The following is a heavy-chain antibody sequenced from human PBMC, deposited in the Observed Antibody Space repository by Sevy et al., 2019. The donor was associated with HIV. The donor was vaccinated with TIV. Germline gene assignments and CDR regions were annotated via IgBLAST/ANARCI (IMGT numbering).Heavy chain of an antibody. CDR1: GYTLTELS. Sequence: ASVKVSCKVSGYTLTELSMHWVRQAPGKGLEWMGGFDPEDGETIYAQKFQGRVTMTEDTSTDKAYMELSSLRSEDTAVYYCATLPMITMVRGVNPNWFDPWGQGTLVTVSS. J-gene: IGHJ5*02. V-gene: IGHV1-24*01. CDR2: FDPEDGET. D-gene: IGHD3-10*01. CDR3: ATLPMITMVRGVNPNWFDP.